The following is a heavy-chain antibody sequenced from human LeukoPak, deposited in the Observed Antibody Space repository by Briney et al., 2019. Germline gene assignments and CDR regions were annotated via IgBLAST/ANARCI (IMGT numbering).Heavy chain of an antibody. D-gene: IGHD5-18*01. V-gene: IGHV3-66*02. CDR1: GFTVSSNY. CDR3: VRVGYSYGYGDWNHFDY. CDR2: IYSGGST. Sequence: GGSLRLSCAASGFTVSSNYMSWVRQAPGKGLEWVSIIYSGGSTYFPDSVKGRFTISRVNSKNTLYLQMNSLRAEDTAVYFCVRVGYSYGYGDWNHFDYWGQGTLVTVSS. J-gene: IGHJ4*02.